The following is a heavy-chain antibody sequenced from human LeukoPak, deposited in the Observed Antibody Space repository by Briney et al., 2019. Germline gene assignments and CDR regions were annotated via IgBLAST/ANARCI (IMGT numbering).Heavy chain of an antibody. CDR1: DSSMSNFY. CDR2: IYYTGDT. CDR3: ARGTLRWRLDQ. D-gene: IGHD4-23*01. J-gene: IGHJ4*02. Sequence: SETLSLTCAVSDSSMSNFYWSWIRQPPGKGLEWIGNIYYTGDTNYSPSLKSRVTISVDMSKNHFSLRLTSVTAADTAVYYCARGTLRWRLDQWGQGTLVTVSS. V-gene: IGHV4-59*01.